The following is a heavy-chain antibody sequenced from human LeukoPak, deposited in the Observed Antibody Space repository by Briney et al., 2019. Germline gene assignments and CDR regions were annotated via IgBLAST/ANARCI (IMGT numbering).Heavy chain of an antibody. Sequence: GGSLRLSCAASGFTFSSYSMNWVRQAPGKGLEWVSYISSSSSTIYYADSVKGRFTISRDNAKNSLYLQMNSLRAEDTAVYYCARDRDVLRFLEWLFDYWGQGTLVTVSS. CDR3: ARDRDVLRFLEWLFDY. CDR1: GFTFSSYS. V-gene: IGHV3-48*04. D-gene: IGHD3-3*01. J-gene: IGHJ4*02. CDR2: ISSSSSTI.